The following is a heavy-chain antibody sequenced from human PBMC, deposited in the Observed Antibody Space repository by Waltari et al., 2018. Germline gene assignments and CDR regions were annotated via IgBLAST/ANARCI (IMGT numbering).Heavy chain of an antibody. CDR1: GFTFSNAW. CDR3: TTHIVVVLGPPLGA. D-gene: IGHD2-21*01. J-gene: IGHJ4*02. Sequence: EVQLVESGGGLVKPGGSLRLSCAASGFTFSNAWMSWVRQAPGKGLEWVGRIKSKTDGGTTDYAAPVKGRFTISRDDSKNTLYLQMNSLKTEDTAVYYCTTHIVVVLGPPLGAWGQGTLVTVSS. V-gene: IGHV3-15*01. CDR2: IKSKTDGGTT.